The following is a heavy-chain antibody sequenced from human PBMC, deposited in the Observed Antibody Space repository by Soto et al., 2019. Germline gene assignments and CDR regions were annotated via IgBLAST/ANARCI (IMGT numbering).Heavy chain of an antibody. CDR3: VRDFGSVAGPFDP. V-gene: IGHV1-69*13. D-gene: IGHD6-19*01. J-gene: IGHJ5*02. Sequence: SVKVSCKASGYTFTSYGISWVRQAPGQGLEWVGGIIPLFRRPSRAEKFQDRVIISADASTGSASLELFDLTSDDTAVYYCVRDFGSVAGPFDPWGQGTLVTVSS. CDR2: IIPLFRRP. CDR1: GYTFTSYG.